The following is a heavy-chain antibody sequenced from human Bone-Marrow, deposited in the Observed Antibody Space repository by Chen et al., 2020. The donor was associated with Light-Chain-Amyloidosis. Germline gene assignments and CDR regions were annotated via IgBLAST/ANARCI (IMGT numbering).Heavy chain of an antibody. J-gene: IGHJ5*02. CDR1: GFSYNDYA. Sequence: EEQRLESGGGLVRLGGYLSLYWAAAGFSYNDYATSWVRQAPGTRLEWVTDISVSGGNTNYADSVMFLFTISRDNSKNTLYLDMNSLRVDDTALYYCARDTYYYDNIDYYSWFDPWCQGTLVTVSS. V-gene: IGHV3-23*01. CDR3: ARDTYYYDNIDYYSWFDP. D-gene: IGHD3-22*01. CDR2: ISVSGGNT.